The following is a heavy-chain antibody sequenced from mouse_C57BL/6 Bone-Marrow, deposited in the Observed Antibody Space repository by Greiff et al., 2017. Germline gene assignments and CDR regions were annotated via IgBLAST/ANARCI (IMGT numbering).Heavy chain of an antibody. D-gene: IGHD1-1*01. J-gene: IGHJ2*01. Sequence: EVQLQQSGAELVRPGASVKLSCTASGFNIKDDYMHWVKQRPEQGLEWIGWIDPENGDTEYASKFQGKATITADTSSNTAYLQLSSLTSEDTAVYYCTTLYYHGSSSYYFDYWGQGTTLTVSS. V-gene: IGHV14-4*01. CDR2: IDPENGDT. CDR3: TTLYYHGSSSYYFDY. CDR1: GFNIKDDY.